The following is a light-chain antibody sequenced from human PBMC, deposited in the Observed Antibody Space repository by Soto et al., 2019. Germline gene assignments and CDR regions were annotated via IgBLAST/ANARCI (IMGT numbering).Light chain of an antibody. Sequence: IVMTQSPATLSMSPGERATLSCRASQSLNRDLAWYQQKPGQSPRLLIFGASIRGTGIPARFSGSGSGTEFTLPIGSLQYEDCALYYCHQYNNWPGTFGEGTKVEI. J-gene: IGKJ1*01. CDR3: HQYNNWPGT. CDR1: QSLNRD. CDR2: GAS. V-gene: IGKV3-15*01.